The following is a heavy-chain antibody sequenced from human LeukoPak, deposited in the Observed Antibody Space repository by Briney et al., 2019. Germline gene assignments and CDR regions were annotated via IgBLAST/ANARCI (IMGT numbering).Heavy chain of an antibody. D-gene: IGHD6-13*01. Sequence: ASVKVSCKASGYTFTSYDINWVRQATGQGLEWMGWMNPNSGNTGYAQKFQGRVTMTRNTSISTAYMELISLRSEDTAVYYCARGSRSSSWENDYWRQGTLLTVSS. J-gene: IGHJ4*02. CDR1: GYTFTSYD. CDR3: ARGSRSSSWENDY. CDR2: MNPNSGNT. V-gene: IGHV1-8*01.